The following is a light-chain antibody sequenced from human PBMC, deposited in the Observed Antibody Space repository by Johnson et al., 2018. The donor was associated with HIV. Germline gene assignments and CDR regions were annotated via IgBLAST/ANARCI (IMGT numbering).Light chain of an antibody. J-gene: IGLJ1*01. CDR2: DNN. CDR3: ETWDSSLSGV. V-gene: IGLV1-51*01. Sequence: QSVLTQPPSVSAAPGQKVTISCSGSSSNIGNNYVSWYQQLPGTAPKLLIYDNNKRPSGIPDRFSGSKSGTSATLAITGLQTGDEADYYCETWDSSLSGVFVTGTTVTVL. CDR1: SSNIGNNY.